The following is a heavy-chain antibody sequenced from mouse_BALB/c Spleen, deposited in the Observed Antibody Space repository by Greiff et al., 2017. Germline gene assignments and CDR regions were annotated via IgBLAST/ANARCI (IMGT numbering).Heavy chain of an antibody. V-gene: IGHV14-3*02. CDR1: GFNIKDTY. Sequence: VQLKESGAELVKPGASVKLSCTASGFNIKDTYMHWVKQRPEQGLEWIGRIDPANGNTKYDPKFQGKATITADTSSNTAYLQLSSLTSEDTAVYYCARDGNYERDYWGQGTTLTVSS. D-gene: IGHD2-1*01. CDR2: IDPANGNT. CDR3: ARDGNYERDY. J-gene: IGHJ2*01.